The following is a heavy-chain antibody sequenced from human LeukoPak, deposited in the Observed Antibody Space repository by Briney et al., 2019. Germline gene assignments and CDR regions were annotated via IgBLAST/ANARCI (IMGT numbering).Heavy chain of an antibody. J-gene: IGHJ4*02. CDR1: GGSISSYY. Sequence: SETLSLTCTVSGGSISSYYWSWIRQPPGKGLEWIGYIYYSGSTNYNPSLKSRVTISLDTSKNQFSLKLSSVTPADTAVYYCARDLPTSSGPLWGRGTLVTVSS. CDR3: ARDLPTSSGPL. CDR2: IYYSGST. D-gene: IGHD6-19*01. V-gene: IGHV4-59*01.